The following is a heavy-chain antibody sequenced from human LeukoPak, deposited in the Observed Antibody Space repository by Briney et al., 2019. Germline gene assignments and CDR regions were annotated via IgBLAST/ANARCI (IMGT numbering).Heavy chain of an antibody. CDR2: IYSGGRT. CDR1: GFNFRSNF. J-gene: IGHJ4*02. Sequence: GGSLRLSCAASGFNFRSNFMSWVRQAPGKGLEWVSVIYSGGRTDYADSVKGRFTISRDNSKNTLYLQMNSLRAEDTAVYYCAKDDWGHADYWGQGTLVTVSS. V-gene: IGHV3-66*01. CDR3: AKDDWGHADY. D-gene: IGHD3-16*01.